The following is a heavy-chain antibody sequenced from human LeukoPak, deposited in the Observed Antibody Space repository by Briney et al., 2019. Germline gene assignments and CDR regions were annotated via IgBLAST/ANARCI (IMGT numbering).Heavy chain of an antibody. D-gene: IGHD1-7*01. CDR2: IKQDGSEK. CDR1: GFTFSSYW. J-gene: IGHJ6*02. V-gene: IGHV3-7*01. Sequence: GGSLRLSCAASGFTFSSYWMSWVRQAPGKGLEWVANIKQDGSEKYYVDSVKGRFTISRDNAKNPLYLQMNSLRAEDTAVYYCAREITAGTTRGPYYYGMDVWGQGTTVTVSS. CDR3: AREITAGTTRGPYYYGMDV.